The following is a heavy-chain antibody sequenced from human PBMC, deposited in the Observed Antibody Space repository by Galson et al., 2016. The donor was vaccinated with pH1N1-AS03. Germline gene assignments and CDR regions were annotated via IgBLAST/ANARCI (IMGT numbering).Heavy chain of an antibody. Sequence: SGAEVKKPGESLKISCKGSEYSFPNYWIAWVRQMPGKGLEWVGLIYPGDSDTRCSPSFQGQVTFSADKSIDTAYLQWSSLQASDTALYYCARVRDATSWKYFFDYWGQGTLVTVSS. CDR2: IYPGDSDT. CDR3: ARVRDATSWKYFFDY. D-gene: IGHD1-1*01. CDR1: EYSFPNYW. V-gene: IGHV5-51*01. J-gene: IGHJ4*02.